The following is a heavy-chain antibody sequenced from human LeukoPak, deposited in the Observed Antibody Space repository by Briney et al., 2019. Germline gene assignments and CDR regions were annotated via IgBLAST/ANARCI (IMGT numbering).Heavy chain of an antibody. D-gene: IGHD3-22*01. CDR1: GYTFTGYY. CDR3: ARGGYYYDSSGYPKGTDV. Sequence: GASVKVSCKASGYTFTGYYMHWVRQAPGQGLEWMGWINPKSGGTDYAQKFQGRVAMTSDTSISTAYMELSRLRSDDTAVYYCARGGYYYDSSGYPKGTDVWGEGTTVTISS. J-gene: IGHJ6*04. CDR2: INPKSGGT. V-gene: IGHV1-2*02.